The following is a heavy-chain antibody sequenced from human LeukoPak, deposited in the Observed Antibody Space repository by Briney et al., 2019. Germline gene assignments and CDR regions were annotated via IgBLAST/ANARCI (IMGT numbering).Heavy chain of an antibody. J-gene: IGHJ3*02. CDR2: IKQDGSEK. Sequence: GGSLRLSCAASGFTFSNYWVNWVRQAPGKGLEWVANIKQDGSEKYYVDSMKGRFTISRDNAKNSLYLQMNSLRVEDTAVYYRARARGAPVGGFDIWGQGTMVTVSS. CDR1: GFTFSNYW. V-gene: IGHV3-7*01. D-gene: IGHD1-26*01. CDR3: ARARGAPVGGFDI.